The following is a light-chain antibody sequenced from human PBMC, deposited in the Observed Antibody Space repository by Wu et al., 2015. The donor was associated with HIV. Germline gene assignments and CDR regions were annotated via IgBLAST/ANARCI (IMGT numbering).Light chain of an antibody. CDR3: QQYNSWSTWT. CDR1: ETISGY. CDR2: DAS. V-gene: IGKV3D-15*01. Sequence: VLTQFPGTLSLSPGEVATLHCSVSETISGYLAWYQQRPGQPPTLLIYDASTRATGIAARFSGSGSGTEYTLTISSPQSEDFAVYYCQQYNSWSTWTFGQGTKVEIK. J-gene: IGKJ1*01.